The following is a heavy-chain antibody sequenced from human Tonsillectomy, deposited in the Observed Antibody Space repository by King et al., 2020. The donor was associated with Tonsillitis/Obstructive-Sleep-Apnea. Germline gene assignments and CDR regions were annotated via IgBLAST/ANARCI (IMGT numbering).Heavy chain of an antibody. CDR1: GFTFSSYD. V-gene: IGHV3-23*04. J-gene: IGHJ6*02. Sequence: VKLVESGGGLEQPGGSLGLSCAASGFTFSSYDMTWVRQAPGKGLELVSVISGSGGSTYYADSVKGRFTISRDNSKNMLYLQMNSLGADDTAVYYCAKAARNYGYYYYYGLDVWGQGTTVTVSS. CDR2: ISGSGGST. D-gene: IGHD3-16*01. CDR3: AKAARNYGYYYYYGLDV.